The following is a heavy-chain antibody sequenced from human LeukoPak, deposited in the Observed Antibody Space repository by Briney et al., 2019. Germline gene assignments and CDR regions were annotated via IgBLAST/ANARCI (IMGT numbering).Heavy chain of an antibody. Sequence: GGSLRLSCTASGFTFSSYSMNWVRQAPGKGLEWVSYISSSSGNIFYADSFKGRFTISRDNAQNSLYLQMNSLRVEDTAVYYCARDLPGAHFDYWGQGTLVTVSS. J-gene: IGHJ4*02. CDR3: ARDLPGAHFDY. D-gene: IGHD7-27*01. CDR1: GFTFSSYS. CDR2: ISSSSGNI. V-gene: IGHV3-21*01.